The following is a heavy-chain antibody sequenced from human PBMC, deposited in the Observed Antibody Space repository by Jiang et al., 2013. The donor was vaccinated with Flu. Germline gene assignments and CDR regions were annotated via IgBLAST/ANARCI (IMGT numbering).Heavy chain of an antibody. V-gene: IGHV2-70*11. CDR3: ARTGHYGGNSGRGAFEM. CDR1: GFSLSTTGMI. D-gene: IGHD4-23*01. J-gene: IGHJ3*02. Sequence: KPTQTLTLTCTFSGFSLSTTGMIVNWIRQPPGKALEWLARIDWDYDKYYTSSLKTRLTISKDTSENQVVLTMTNMDPVDTATYYCARTGHYGGNSGRGAFEMWGQGTMVTVSS. CDR2: IDWDYDK.